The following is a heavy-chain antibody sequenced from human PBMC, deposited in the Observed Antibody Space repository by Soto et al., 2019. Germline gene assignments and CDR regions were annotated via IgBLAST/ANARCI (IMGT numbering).Heavy chain of an antibody. Sequence: GGSLRLSSAAPGFSFTNFAMSWVRQAPGKGLEWVAGIGASGDITWYADSVKGRLSISRDNSKNTLYLQLNSLRFEDTAVYYCAKDGFTDRGDDYFDYWGPGTLVTVS. CDR3: AKDGFTDRGDDYFDY. V-gene: IGHV3-23*01. J-gene: IGHJ4*02. D-gene: IGHD2-21*02. CDR2: IGASGDIT. CDR1: GFSFTNFA.